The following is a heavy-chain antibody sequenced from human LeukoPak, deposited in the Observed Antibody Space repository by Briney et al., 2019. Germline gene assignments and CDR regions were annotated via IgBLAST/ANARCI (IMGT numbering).Heavy chain of an antibody. CDR2: ISAYNGNT. CDR3: ARFIVVVPAAHRGFDP. CDR1: GGTFSSYA. J-gene: IGHJ5*02. D-gene: IGHD2-2*01. V-gene: IGHV1-18*01. Sequence: ASVKVSCKASGGTFSSYAISWVRQAPGQGLEWMGWISAYNGNTNYAQKLQGRVTMTTDTSTSTAYMELRSLRSDDTAVYYCARFIVVVPAAHRGFDPWGQGTLVTVSS.